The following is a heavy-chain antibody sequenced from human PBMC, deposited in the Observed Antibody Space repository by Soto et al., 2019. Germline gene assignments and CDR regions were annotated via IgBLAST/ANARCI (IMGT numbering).Heavy chain of an antibody. Sequence: SVKVSCKASGGTFSSYTISWVRQAPGQGLEWMGRIIPILGIANYAQKFQGRVTITADKSTSTAYMELSSLRSEDTAVYYCAGGRPTGCSGGSCYPPYYFDYWGQGTLVTVS. D-gene: IGHD2-15*01. CDR2: IIPILGIA. J-gene: IGHJ4*02. CDR1: GGTFSSYT. CDR3: AGGRPTGCSGGSCYPPYYFDY. V-gene: IGHV1-69*02.